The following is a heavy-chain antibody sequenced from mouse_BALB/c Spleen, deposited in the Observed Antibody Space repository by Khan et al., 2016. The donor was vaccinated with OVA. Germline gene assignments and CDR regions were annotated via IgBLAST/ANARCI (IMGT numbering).Heavy chain of an antibody. Sequence: VQLQQSGPELMKPGASVNISCKASGYSFTSYYIHWVKQSHGKSLEWIGYIDPCNGDTDYNQKFKGKATLTVDKSSNTAYMHLSSLTSEDSAVYYGVRGTFDHWGQGTLVTVSA. V-gene: IGHV1-31*01. J-gene: IGHJ3*01. D-gene: IGHD3-3*01. CDR3: VRGTFDH. CDR1: GYSFTSYY. CDR2: IDPCNGDT.